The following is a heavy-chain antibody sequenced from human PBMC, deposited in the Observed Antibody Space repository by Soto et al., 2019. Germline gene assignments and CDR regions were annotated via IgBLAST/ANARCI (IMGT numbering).Heavy chain of an antibody. V-gene: IGHV4-59*12. CDR1: GGSISSYY. D-gene: IGHD5-12*01. Sequence: SETLSLTCTVSGGSISSYYWSWIRQPPGKGLEWIGYIYYSGSTNYNPSLKSRVTISVDTSKNQFSLKLSSVTAADTAVYYCARDGRGYSGYWGQGTLVTVSS. J-gene: IGHJ4*02. CDR3: ARDGRGYSGY. CDR2: IYYSGST.